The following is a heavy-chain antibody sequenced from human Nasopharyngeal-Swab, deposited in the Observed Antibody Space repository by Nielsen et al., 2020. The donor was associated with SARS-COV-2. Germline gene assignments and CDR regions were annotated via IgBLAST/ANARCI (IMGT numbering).Heavy chain of an antibody. D-gene: IGHD6-19*01. V-gene: IGHV4-39*07. CDR2: IYYSGTT. Sequence: WIRQPPGKGLQWIGNIYYSGTTSYNPSLKSRVTILLDISKNQFSLKLNSVTAADTAVYYCARYRSSNGWPQGNWFDPWGQGTLVTVSS. J-gene: IGHJ5*02. CDR3: ARYRSSNGWPQGNWFDP.